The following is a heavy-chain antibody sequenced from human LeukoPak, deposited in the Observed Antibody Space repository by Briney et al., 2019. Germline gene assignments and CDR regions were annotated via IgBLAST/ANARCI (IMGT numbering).Heavy chain of an antibody. V-gene: IGHV4-39*07. CDR2: IYYSGST. CDR1: GGSISISSYY. CDR3: AREGRIAARRCWFDP. Sequence: PSETLSLTCTVSGGSISISSYYWGWIRQPPGKGLEWIGSIYYSGSTYYNPSLKSRVTISVDTSKNQFSLKLSSVTAADTAVYYCAREGRIAARRCWFDPWGQGTLVTVSS. D-gene: IGHD6-6*01. J-gene: IGHJ5*02.